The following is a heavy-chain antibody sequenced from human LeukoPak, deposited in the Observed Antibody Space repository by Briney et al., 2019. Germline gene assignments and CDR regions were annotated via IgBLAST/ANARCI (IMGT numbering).Heavy chain of an antibody. Sequence: SETLSLTCTVSGGSISSHYWSWIRQPPGKGLEWIGYIYYSGSTYYNPSLKSRVTISVDTSKNQFSLKLSSVTAADTAVYYCARDRGITGTHNWFDPWGQGTLVTVSS. CDR2: IYYSGST. J-gene: IGHJ5*02. CDR1: GGSISSHY. CDR3: ARDRGITGTHNWFDP. V-gene: IGHV4-59*06. D-gene: IGHD1-20*01.